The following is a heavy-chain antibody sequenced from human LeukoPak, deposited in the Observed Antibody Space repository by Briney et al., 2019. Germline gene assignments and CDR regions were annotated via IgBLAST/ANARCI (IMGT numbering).Heavy chain of an antibody. Sequence: QPGRSLRLSCAASGFTFSSYGMHWVRQAPGKGLEWVAFIRNDGSNSYYADSVKGRFTISRDNSKNTLYLQMNSLRPEDTAVYYCAKDRSYYDSGGFRNFDYWGQGTLVTVSS. CDR2: IRNDGSNS. CDR3: AKDRSYYDSGGFRNFDY. V-gene: IGHV3-30*02. J-gene: IGHJ4*02. CDR1: GFTFSSYG. D-gene: IGHD3-22*01.